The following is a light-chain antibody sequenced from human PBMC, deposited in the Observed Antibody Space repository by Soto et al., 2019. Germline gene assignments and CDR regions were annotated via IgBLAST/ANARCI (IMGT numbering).Light chain of an antibody. J-gene: IGKJ5*01. CDR2: RAS. V-gene: IGKV3-15*01. Sequence: EVVLTQSPATLSVSPGERATLSCRASQSVVENLAWYQQKPGQAPRLLIYRASTRATGVPDRFSGAGSGTEFTLTIRCLQSEDFAVYYCQQYDKWPPITFGQGTRLEVK. CDR3: QQYDKWPPIT. CDR1: QSVVEN.